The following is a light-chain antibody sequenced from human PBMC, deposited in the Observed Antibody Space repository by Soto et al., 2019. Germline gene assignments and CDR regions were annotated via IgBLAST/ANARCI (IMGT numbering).Light chain of an antibody. CDR1: QDISNY. V-gene: IGKV1-33*01. CDR3: QQYDNLPIT. J-gene: IGKJ5*01. CDR2: DAS. Sequence: DIQMTQSPSSLSASVGDRVTITCQASQDISNYLNWYQQKPGKAPKLLIYDASNLETGVPSRFSGSGSGTDFTCTISSRQPEDIATDYCQQYDNLPITFGQGTRREIK.